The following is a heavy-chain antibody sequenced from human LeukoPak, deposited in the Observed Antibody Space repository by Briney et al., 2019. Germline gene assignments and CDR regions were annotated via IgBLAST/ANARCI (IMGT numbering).Heavy chain of an antibody. CDR2: IYPGDSDT. J-gene: IGHJ4*02. CDR1: GYSFTTYW. D-gene: IGHD3-22*01. V-gene: IGHV5-51*01. CDR3: ARLSRTYYYDGNGYYPPYYFDY. Sequence: PGESLKISCRGSGYSFTTYWIGWVRQMPGKGLEWMGIIYPGDSDTRYSLSFQGQVTISADKSINTAYLQLSSLKASDTAMYYCARLSRTYYYDGNGYYPPYYFDYWGQGTLVTVSS.